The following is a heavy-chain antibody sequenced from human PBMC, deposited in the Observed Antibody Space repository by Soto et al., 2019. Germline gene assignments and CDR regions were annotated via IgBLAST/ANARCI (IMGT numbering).Heavy chain of an antibody. CDR2: ISYDGSNK. V-gene: IGHV3-30-3*01. CDR1: GFTFSSYA. D-gene: IGHD6-13*01. J-gene: IGHJ3*02. CDR3: ARGWSDRNHAFDI. Sequence: QVQLVESGGGVVQPGRSLRLSCAASGFTFSSYAIQRVRQAPDKGLEWVAVISYDGSNKYYADSVKGRFTISRDNSKNTLFLQMNSLRGEDTAVYYCARGWSDRNHAFDIWGQGTMVTVSS.